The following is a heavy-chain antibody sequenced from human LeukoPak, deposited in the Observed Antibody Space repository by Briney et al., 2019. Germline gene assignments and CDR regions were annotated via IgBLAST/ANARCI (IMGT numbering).Heavy chain of an antibody. CDR3: AKESGSVVVVVAATPIDY. CDR1: GFTFSSYA. V-gene: IGHV3-23*01. D-gene: IGHD2-15*01. J-gene: IGHJ4*02. CDR2: ISGSGGST. Sequence: GGSLRLSCAASGFTFSSYAMSWVRQAPGKGLDWVSAISGSGGSTYYADSVKGRFTISRDNSKNTLYPQMNSLRAEDTAVYYCAKESGSVVVVVAATPIDYWGQGTLVTVSS.